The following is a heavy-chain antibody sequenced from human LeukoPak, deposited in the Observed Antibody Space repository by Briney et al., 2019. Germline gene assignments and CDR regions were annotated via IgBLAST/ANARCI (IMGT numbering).Heavy chain of an antibody. Sequence: PGGSLRLSCAASGFTFSSYAISWVRQAPGKGLEWVSAISGSGGSTYYADSVKGRFTISRDNSKNTLYLQMNSLRAEDTAVYYCAKAGDPGPTPYYFDYWGQGTLVTVSS. CDR1: GFTFSSYA. CDR2: ISGSGGST. J-gene: IGHJ4*02. V-gene: IGHV3-23*01. CDR3: AKAGDPGPTPYYFDY.